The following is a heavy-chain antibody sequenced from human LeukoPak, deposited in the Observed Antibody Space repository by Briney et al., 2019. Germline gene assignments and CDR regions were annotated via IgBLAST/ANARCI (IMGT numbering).Heavy chain of an antibody. CDR1: GYSISSAYY. V-gene: IGHV4-38-2*02. CDR3: ARDLGDYYGSGSYYNN. D-gene: IGHD3-10*01. CDR2: IYYSGST. J-gene: IGHJ4*02. Sequence: SETLSLTCTVSGYSISSAYYWGWIRQPPGKGLEWIGSIYYSGSTYYNPSLKSRVTISVDTSKNQFSLKLSSVTAADTAVYYCARDLGDYYGSGSYYNNWGQGTLVTVSS.